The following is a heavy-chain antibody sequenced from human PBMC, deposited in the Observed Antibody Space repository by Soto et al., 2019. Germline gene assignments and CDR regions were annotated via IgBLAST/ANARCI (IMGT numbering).Heavy chain of an antibody. CDR2: IYYSGST. CDR3: ARDQAGIGGFLEGMDV. D-gene: IGHD3-3*01. Sequence: SETLSLTCTVSGGSISSYYWSWIRQPPGKGLEWIGYIYYSGSTNYNPSLKSRVTISVDTSKNQFSLKLSSVTAADTAVYYCARDQAGIGGFLEGMDVCGQGTTVTVSS. CDR1: GGSISSYY. V-gene: IGHV4-59*01. J-gene: IGHJ6*02.